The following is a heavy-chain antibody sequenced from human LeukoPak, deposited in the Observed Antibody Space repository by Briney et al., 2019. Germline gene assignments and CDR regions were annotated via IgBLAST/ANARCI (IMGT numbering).Heavy chain of an antibody. J-gene: IGHJ4*02. CDR3: AKEGYYDSSGYYYFHFDY. D-gene: IGHD3-22*01. Sequence: GGSPRLSCAASGFTFNRYGMNWVRQAPGKGLEWVSGISLGGDIKYYADSVKGRFTISRDNSKNTLYLQMNSLRAEDTAVYYCAKEGYYDSSGYYYFHFDYWGQGTLVTVSS. V-gene: IGHV3-23*01. CDR1: GFTFNRYG. CDR2: ISLGGDIK.